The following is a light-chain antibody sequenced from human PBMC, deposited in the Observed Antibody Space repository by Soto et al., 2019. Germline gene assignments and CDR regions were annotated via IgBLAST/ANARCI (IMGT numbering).Light chain of an antibody. J-gene: IGLJ1*01. CDR1: RSNIGTNA. CDR3: GAWDSGLNGYV. Sequence: QSVLSQPPSVSWTRGQRLTISCYGDRSNIGTNAVACYEQLPATAAKLVINSDKHRASGMPDRFSASRSGASASMAVSRRQSEDDADYFCGAWDSGLNGYVFGTGTKVTVL. CDR2: SDK. V-gene: IGLV1-44*01.